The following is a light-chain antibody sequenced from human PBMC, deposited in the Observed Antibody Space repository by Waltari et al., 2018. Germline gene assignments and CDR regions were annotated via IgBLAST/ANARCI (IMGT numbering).Light chain of an antibody. CDR3: QQYYTNPPT. Sequence: DIQMTQSPPALSASIGDRVTISCRASQTVYTSLAWYQQKPGKAPRLLIYGASSLQSGVPSRFSGGGSGTDFTLTISSLQPEDSGNFCCQQYYTNPPTFGGGTKVEIK. CDR1: QTVYTS. V-gene: IGKV1-12*01. CDR2: GAS. J-gene: IGKJ4*01.